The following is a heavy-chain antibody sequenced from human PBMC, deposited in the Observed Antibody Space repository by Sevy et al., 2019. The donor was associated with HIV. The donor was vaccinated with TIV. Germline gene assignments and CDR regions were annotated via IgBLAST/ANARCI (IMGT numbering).Heavy chain of an antibody. V-gene: IGHV1-24*01. CDR2: FDPEDGET. J-gene: IGHJ4*02. Sequence: NPEASVKVSCKVSGYTLTKLAMHWVRQAPGKGLEWMGTFDPEDGETIYAQKFQGRVTMTEDTSIDTAYMELSSLRSEDTAVFYCAITKDYYDNSGSPFDYWGQGTLVTVSS. CDR3: AITKDYYDNSGSPFDY. CDR1: GYTLTKLA. D-gene: IGHD3-22*01.